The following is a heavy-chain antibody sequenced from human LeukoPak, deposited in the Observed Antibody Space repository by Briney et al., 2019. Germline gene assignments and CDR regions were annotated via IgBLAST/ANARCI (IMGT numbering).Heavy chain of an antibody. CDR3: ARATYYYDSSGYYRGYTYFDY. CDR2: INHSGST. CDR1: GGSFSGYY. J-gene: IGHJ4*02. Sequence: SETLSLTCAVYGGSFSGYYWSWIRQPPGKGLEWIGEINHSGSTNYNPSLKSRVTISVDTSKNQLSLKLSSVTAADTAVYYCARATYYYDSSGYYRGYTYFDYWGQGTLVTVSS. D-gene: IGHD3-22*01. V-gene: IGHV4-34*01.